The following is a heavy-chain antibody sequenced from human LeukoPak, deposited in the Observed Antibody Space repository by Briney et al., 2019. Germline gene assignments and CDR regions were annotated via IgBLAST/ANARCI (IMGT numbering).Heavy chain of an antibody. Sequence: PGGSLRLSCVASGFTFSIHWMTWVRQAPGKGLEWVAVISDDGSTKFYADSVKGRFTISRDNSKNTLFLQINSLRPEDTAVYYCARVDDLDAFDIWGQGTLVTVSS. D-gene: IGHD2-2*03. J-gene: IGHJ3*02. CDR3: ARVDDLDAFDI. V-gene: IGHV3-30*03. CDR1: GFTFSIHW. CDR2: ISDDGSTK.